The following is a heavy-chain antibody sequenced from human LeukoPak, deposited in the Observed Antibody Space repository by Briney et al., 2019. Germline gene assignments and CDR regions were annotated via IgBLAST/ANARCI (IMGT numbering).Heavy chain of an antibody. CDR2: IYYSGST. CDR3: ARGMTVVALDY. CDR1: GGSISSYY. Sequence: SETLSLTCTVSGGSISSYYWSWIRQPPGKGLEWIGYIYYSGSTNYNPSLKSRVTISVDTSKNQFSLKLSSVTAADTAVYYCARGMTVVALDYWGQGTLVTVSS. D-gene: IGHD2-2*01. V-gene: IGHV4-59*01. J-gene: IGHJ4*02.